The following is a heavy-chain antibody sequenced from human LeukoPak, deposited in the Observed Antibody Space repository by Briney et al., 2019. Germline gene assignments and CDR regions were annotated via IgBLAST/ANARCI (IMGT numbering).Heavy chain of an antibody. D-gene: IGHD6-19*01. J-gene: IGHJ6*02. Sequence: GGSLRLSCAASGFTFSSYSMNWVRQAPGKGLEWVAVISYDGSNKYYADSVKGRFTISRDNSKNTLYLQMNSLRAEDTAVYYCAKGGYSSGWYPVDYYYYYGMDVWGQGTTVTVSS. CDR1: GFTFSSYS. CDR2: ISYDGSNK. CDR3: AKGGYSSGWYPVDYYYYYGMDV. V-gene: IGHV3-30*18.